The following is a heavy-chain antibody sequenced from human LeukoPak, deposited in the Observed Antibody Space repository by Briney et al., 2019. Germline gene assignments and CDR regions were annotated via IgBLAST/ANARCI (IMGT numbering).Heavy chain of an antibody. CDR3: RRVSDTDGSGRLGGYFDY. D-gene: IGHD3-10*01. CDR1: GGSFSGYY. J-gene: IGHJ4*02. CDR2: INHSGST. V-gene: IGHV4-34*01. Sequence: PSETLSLTCAVYGGSFSGYYWSWIRQPPGKGLEWIGEINHSGSTNYNPSLKSRVTISVDTSKNQFSLKLSSVTAADTAVYYCRRVSDTDGSGRLGGYFDYWGQGTLVTVSS.